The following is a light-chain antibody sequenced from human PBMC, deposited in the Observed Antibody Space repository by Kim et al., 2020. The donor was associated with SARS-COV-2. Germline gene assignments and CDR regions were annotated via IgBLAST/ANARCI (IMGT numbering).Light chain of an antibody. J-gene: IGKJ2*01. CDR2: GAS. V-gene: IGKV3-20*01. CDR1: QSLSASS. CDR3: QHYGTSPYT. Sequence: SPGEGATLSCEASQSLSASSLAWYQQRPGQSPRLLIYGASTRAPGIPDRFSGSGSGTDFTLTISRLEPEDFAVYFCQHYGTSPYTFGRGTKVDIK.